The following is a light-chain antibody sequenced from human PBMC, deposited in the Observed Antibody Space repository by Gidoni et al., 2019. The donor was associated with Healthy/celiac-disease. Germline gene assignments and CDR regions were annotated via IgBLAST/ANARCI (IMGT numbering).Light chain of an antibody. Sequence: DVQMTHSPSALSASVGDRVTITCRASQSISTYLNWYQQKPGKAPKLLIYAASSLQSGVPSRFIGSEAGTGFTRTISSLQPEDLTNYNGQQRYGTRLTFGQGTKVEIK. V-gene: IGKV1-39*01. CDR3: QQRYGTRLT. J-gene: IGKJ1*01. CDR1: QSISTY. CDR2: AAS.